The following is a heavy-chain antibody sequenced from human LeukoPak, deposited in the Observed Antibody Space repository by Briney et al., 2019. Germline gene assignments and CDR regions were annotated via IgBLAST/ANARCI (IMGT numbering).Heavy chain of an antibody. CDR2: IYYSGST. CDR3: ARDLDY. Sequence: KPPETLSLTCTVSGGSISSYYWSWIRQPPGKGLEWIGYIYYSGSTNYNPSLKSRVTISVDTSKNQFSLKLSSVTAADTAVYYCARDLDYWGQGTLVTVSS. CDR1: GGSISSYY. J-gene: IGHJ4*02. V-gene: IGHV4-59*01.